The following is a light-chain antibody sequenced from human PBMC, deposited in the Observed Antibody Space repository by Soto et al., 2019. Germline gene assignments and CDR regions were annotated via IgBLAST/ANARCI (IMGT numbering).Light chain of an antibody. CDR3: QQYEKLTRT. Sequence: IVVTKSASTLSLSPGERATLACRASQAFXSYFAWYQNKPGQAPRFLLDNASNRATGSPARFSGSGSGTDFTLTISRLEPEDIAKYYCQQYEKLTRTFGGGTKVDIK. J-gene: IGKJ4*02. CDR2: NAS. CDR1: QAFXSY. V-gene: IGKV3-11*01.